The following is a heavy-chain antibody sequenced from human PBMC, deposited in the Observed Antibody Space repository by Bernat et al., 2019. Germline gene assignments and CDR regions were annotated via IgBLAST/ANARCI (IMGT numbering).Heavy chain of an antibody. Sequence: QVQLVESGGGVVQPGRSLRLSCAASGFTFSSYGMHWVRQAPGKGLEWVAVIWYDGSNKYYADSVKGRFTISRDNSKNTLYLQMNSLRAEDTAVYYCARANGDYDPVYDYYYYMDVWGKGTTVTVSS. J-gene: IGHJ6*03. D-gene: IGHD4-17*01. V-gene: IGHV3-33*01. CDR2: IWYDGSNK. CDR3: ARANGDYDPVYDYYYYMDV. CDR1: GFTFSSYG.